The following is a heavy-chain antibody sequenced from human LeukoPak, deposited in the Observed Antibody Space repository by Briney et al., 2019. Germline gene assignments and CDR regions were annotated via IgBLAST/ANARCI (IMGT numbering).Heavy chain of an antibody. V-gene: IGHV3-30*02. CDR1: GFTFRNYG. J-gene: IGHJ1*01. CDR3: VKRDIQYTSSSGGTFQH. Sequence: GGSLRLSCAASGFTFRNYGMHWVRQAPGKGLEWVTFIRYDGSNKYYADSVKGRFTVSRDNSKNTLYLQMNSLRPEDTAVYNCVKRDIQYTSSSGGTFQHWGQGTLVTVSS. CDR2: IRYDGSNK. D-gene: IGHD6-6*01.